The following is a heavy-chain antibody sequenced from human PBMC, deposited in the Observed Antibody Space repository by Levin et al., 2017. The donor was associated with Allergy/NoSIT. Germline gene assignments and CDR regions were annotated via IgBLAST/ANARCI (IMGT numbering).Heavy chain of an antibody. D-gene: IGHD2-2*02. V-gene: IGHV1-2*02. J-gene: IGHJ5*02. CDR1: GYTFTGYY. CDR3: ARSYCSSTSCYIMRANWFDP. CDR2: INPNSGGT. Sequence: GESLKISCKASGYTFTGYYMHWVRQAPGQGLEWMGWINPNSGGTNYAQKFQGRVTMTRDTSISTAYMELSRLRSDDTAVYYCARSYCSSTSCYIMRANWFDPWGQGTLVTVSS.